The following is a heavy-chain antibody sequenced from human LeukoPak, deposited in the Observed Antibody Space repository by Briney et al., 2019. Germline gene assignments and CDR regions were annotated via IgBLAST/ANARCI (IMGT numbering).Heavy chain of an antibody. CDR2: ISANAVST. J-gene: IGHJ6*03. CDR3: ASMPSTEIYYFYYMDV. V-gene: IGHV3-23*01. CDR1: RFTFSSYT. Sequence: GGSLRLSCADSRFTFSSYTMNWVRQAPGKGLEWVSGISANAVSTYYADSVKGRFTISRDNSKNTLYLHMDRLGTEDTPLYYCASMPSTEIYYFYYMDVWGNGTTVTVSS. D-gene: IGHD2-2*01.